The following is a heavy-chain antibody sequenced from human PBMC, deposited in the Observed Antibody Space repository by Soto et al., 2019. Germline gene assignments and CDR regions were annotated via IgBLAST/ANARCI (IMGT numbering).Heavy chain of an antibody. V-gene: IGHV3-23*01. CDR2: ISGSGGST. D-gene: IGHD3-3*01. CDR1: GFTFSSYA. J-gene: IGHJ6*03. CDR3: AKASYYDFWSCYYSGYYMDV. Sequence: EVQLLESGGGLVQPGGSLRLSCAASGFTFSSYAMSWVRQAPGKGLEWVSAISGSGGSTYYADSVKGRFTISRDNSKNTLYLQMNSLRGEDTAVYYCAKASYYDFWSCYYSGYYMDVWGKGTTVTVSS.